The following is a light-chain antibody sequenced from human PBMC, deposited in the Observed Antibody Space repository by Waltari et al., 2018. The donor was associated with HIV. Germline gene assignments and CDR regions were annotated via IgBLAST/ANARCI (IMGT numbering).Light chain of an antibody. CDR2: KDG. CDR1: VLPKQY. V-gene: IGLV3-25*03. Sequence: SYELTQPPSVSVSPGQTARITCSGDVLPKQYVYWYQQKPGKAPVLWIYKDGERPSGSPELFAGSSAGTTVSLTISGVQAEDEADYYCQSGDSSAPYVFGTGTKVTVL. J-gene: IGLJ1*01. CDR3: QSGDSSAPYV.